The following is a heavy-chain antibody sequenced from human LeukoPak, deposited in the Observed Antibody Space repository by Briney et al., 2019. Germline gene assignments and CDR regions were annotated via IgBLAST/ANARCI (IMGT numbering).Heavy chain of an antibody. CDR3: ARDLDYGGSSIWYFDL. V-gene: IGHV4-59*01. D-gene: IGHD4-23*01. CDR2: FSNSGTN. Sequence: SETLSLTCTVSGGSISDYYWSWIRQPPGKGLEWIGYFSNSGTNNYNPSLKGRVTMSVDTSKNQFSLRLTSVTAADTAVYYCARDLDYGGSSIWYFDLWGRGTLVTVSS. J-gene: IGHJ2*01. CDR1: GGSISDYY.